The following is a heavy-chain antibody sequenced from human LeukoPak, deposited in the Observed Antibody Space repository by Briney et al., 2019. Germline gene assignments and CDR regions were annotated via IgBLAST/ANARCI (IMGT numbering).Heavy chain of an antibody. CDR2: ISSSSSYI. J-gene: IGHJ4*02. V-gene: IGHV3-21*01. CDR3: ATRHNSGWYANDY. Sequence: PGGSLRLSCAASGFTFSSYSMNWVRQAPGKGLEWVSSISSSSSYIYYADSVKGRFTISRDNAKNSLYLQMNSLRAEDTAVYYCATRHNSGWYANDYWGQGTLVTVSS. D-gene: IGHD6-19*01. CDR1: GFTFSSYS.